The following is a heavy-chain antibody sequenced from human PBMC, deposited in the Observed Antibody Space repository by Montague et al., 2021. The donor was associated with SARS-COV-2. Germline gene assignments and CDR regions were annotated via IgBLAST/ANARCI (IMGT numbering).Heavy chain of an antibody. V-gene: IGHV3-9*01. CDR2: ISYNSENT. CDR3: AKDVYYGSGNYWQAFDY. CDR1: GFTFGDYA. J-gene: IGHJ4*02. D-gene: IGHD3-10*01. Sequence: SLRLSCSASGFTFGDYAMHWVRQTPGKGLEWVSGISYNSENTGYXDSVKGRFTISRDSAKNSLYLQMNSLRTDDTALYYCAKDVYYGSGNYWQAFDYWGQGTLVTVSS.